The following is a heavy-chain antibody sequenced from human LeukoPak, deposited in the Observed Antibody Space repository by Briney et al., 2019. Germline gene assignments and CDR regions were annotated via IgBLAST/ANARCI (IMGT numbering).Heavy chain of an antibody. CDR1: GFSLSTSGMC. Sequence: ESGPALVKPTQTLTLTCTFSGFSLSTSGMCVSWIRQPPGMALEWLARIDWDDDKYYSTSLKTRLTISKDTSKNQVVLTMTNMDPVDTATYYCARSTGAYYYDSSGYSPGGMDVWGQGTTVTVSS. D-gene: IGHD3-22*01. CDR3: ARSTGAYYYDSSGYSPGGMDV. V-gene: IGHV2-70*11. CDR2: IDWDDDK. J-gene: IGHJ6*02.